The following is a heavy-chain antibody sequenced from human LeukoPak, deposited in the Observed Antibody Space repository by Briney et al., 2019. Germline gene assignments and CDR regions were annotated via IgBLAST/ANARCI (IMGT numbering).Heavy chain of an antibody. CDR2: INPNSGGT. J-gene: IGHJ4*02. Sequence: ASVKVSCKASGYTFTGYYMHWVRQAPGQGLEWMGWINPNSGGTNYAQKFQGRVTMTRDTSISTAYMELSSLGSEDTAVYYCARISSGPFDYWGQGTLVTVSS. D-gene: IGHD6-19*01. CDR1: GYTFTGYY. CDR3: ARISSGPFDY. V-gene: IGHV1-2*02.